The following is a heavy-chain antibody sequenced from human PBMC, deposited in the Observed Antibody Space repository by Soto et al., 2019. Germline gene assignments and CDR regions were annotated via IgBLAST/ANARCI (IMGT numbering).Heavy chain of an antibody. D-gene: IGHD2-21*02. CDR2: VTANGGST. V-gene: IGHV3-23*01. CDR1: GFTFSVYA. CDR3: ASLGVGDWANYYYYYGMDV. J-gene: IGHJ6*02. Sequence: EVQLLESGGGFVQPGGSPRLSCAATGFTFSVYAMTWVRQAPGKGLEWVSAVTANGGSTYSADSVKGRFTISRGNSKNTLFLQMNSLRAEDTAVYYCASLGVGDWANYYYYYGMDVWGQGTTVTVSS.